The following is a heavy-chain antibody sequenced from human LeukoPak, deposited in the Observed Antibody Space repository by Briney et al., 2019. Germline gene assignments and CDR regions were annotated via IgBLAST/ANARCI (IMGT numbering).Heavy chain of an antibody. CDR3: AKITMVRGPKGSGAFDI. J-gene: IGHJ3*02. Sequence: GGSLRLSCAASGFTFDDYGMSWVRQAPGKGLEWVSGINWNGGSTGYADSVKGRFTISRDNSKNTLYLQMNSLRAEDTAVYYCAKITMVRGPKGSGAFDIWGQGTMVTVSS. V-gene: IGHV3-20*04. CDR1: GFTFDDYG. D-gene: IGHD3-10*01. CDR2: INWNGGST.